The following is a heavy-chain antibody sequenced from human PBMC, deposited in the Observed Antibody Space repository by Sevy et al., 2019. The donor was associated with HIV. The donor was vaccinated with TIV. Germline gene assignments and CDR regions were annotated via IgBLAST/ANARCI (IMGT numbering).Heavy chain of an antibody. J-gene: IGHJ4*02. D-gene: IGHD3-22*01. CDR2: ISAYNGNT. Sequence: ASVKVSCKASGHTFTSYGISWVRQAPGQGLEWMGWISAYNGNTNYAQKLQGRVTMTTDTSTSTAYMELRSLRSDDTAVYYCARVVGGSGYYSNILDYWGQGTLVTVSS. CDR1: GHTFTSYG. CDR3: ARVVGGSGYYSNILDY. V-gene: IGHV1-18*01.